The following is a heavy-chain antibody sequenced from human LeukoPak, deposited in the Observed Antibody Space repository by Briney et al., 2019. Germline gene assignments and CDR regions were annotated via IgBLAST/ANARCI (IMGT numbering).Heavy chain of an antibody. D-gene: IGHD3-22*01. CDR1: GGSISSYY. CDR3: ARDPRYDYYDTSGPFDY. V-gene: IGHV4-59*12. CDR2: IYYSGST. Sequence: KPSETLSVICTVSGGSISSYYWSWIRQPPGKGLEWIGYIYYSGSTNYNPSLKSRVTISVDTSKNQFSLKLSSVTAADTAVYYCARDPRYDYYDTSGPFDYWGQGTLVTVSS. J-gene: IGHJ4*02.